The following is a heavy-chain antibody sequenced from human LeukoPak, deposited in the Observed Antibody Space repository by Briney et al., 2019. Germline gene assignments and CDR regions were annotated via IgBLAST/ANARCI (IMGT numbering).Heavy chain of an antibody. CDR3: AREGGFCFGETCRYFDY. Sequence: GSLRLSCAASGFTFSTSSMNWVRQAPGKGLEWDSSISSRSDHIYYADSVKGRFTISRDNAKNSLYLRMNSLGADDTAVYYCAREGGFCFGETCRYFDYWGQGALVTVSS. D-gene: IGHD2-15*01. V-gene: IGHV3-21*01. CDR2: ISSRSDHI. J-gene: IGHJ4*02. CDR1: GFTFSTSS.